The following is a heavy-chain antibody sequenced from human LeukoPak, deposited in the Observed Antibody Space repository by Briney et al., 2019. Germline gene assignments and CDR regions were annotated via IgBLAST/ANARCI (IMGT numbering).Heavy chain of an antibody. J-gene: IGHJ5*02. Sequence: ASVKVSCKASGGTFSSYAISWVRQAPGQGLEWMGGIIPIFGTANYAQKSQGRVTITADESTSTAYMELSSLRSEDTAVYYCAIPPGELLGWFDPWGQGTLVTVSS. CDR3: AIPPGELLGWFDP. V-gene: IGHV1-69*13. CDR1: GGTFSSYA. CDR2: IIPIFGTA. D-gene: IGHD1-26*01.